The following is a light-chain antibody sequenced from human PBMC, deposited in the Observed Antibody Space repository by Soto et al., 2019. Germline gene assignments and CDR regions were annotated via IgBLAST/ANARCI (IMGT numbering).Light chain of an antibody. CDR3: QQYDNVFT. V-gene: IGKV1-33*01. J-gene: IGKJ5*01. CDR2: DAS. CDR1: QGISSY. Sequence: DIQMTQSPSSVSASVGDRVTITCRAGQGISSYLAWYQQKPGEAPKLLIYDASNLQTGVPSRFSGSGYGTDFTFTISSLQPEDIATYYCQQYDNVFTFGQGTRLEIK.